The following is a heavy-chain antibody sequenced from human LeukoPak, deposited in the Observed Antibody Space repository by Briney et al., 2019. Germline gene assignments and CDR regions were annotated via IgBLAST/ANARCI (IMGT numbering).Heavy chain of an antibody. D-gene: IGHD5-24*01. V-gene: IGHV4-59*11. CDR1: GGSISSHY. CDR3: ARGAGWLPLV. CDR2: IYYSGST. Sequence: PSETLSLTCTVSGGSISSHYWSWIRQPPGKGLEWIGYIYYSGSTNHNPSLKSRVTISVDTSKSQFSLKLSSVTAADTAVYYCARGAGWLPLVWGQGTLVTVSS. J-gene: IGHJ4*02.